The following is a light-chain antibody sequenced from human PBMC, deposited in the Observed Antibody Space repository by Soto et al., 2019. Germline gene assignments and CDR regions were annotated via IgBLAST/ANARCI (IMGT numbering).Light chain of an antibody. CDR3: QQRSRGPRGT. CDR2: AAS. Sequence: VLTQSPATLSLSPGESATLSCSASQNFGNNLAWYQQKSGQAPRLLFYAASDRATGVPARFSGRMSGTDFTLTIRSLEPEDFATSFCQQRSRGPRGTFGRGTKLE. J-gene: IGKJ2*02. CDR1: QNFGNN. V-gene: IGKV3-11*01.